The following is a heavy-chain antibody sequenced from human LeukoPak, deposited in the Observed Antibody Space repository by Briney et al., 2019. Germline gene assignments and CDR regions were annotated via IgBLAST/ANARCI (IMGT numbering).Heavy chain of an antibody. J-gene: IGHJ4*02. Sequence: PGGSLRLSCAASGFTFSSYWMSWVRQAPGKGLEWVANIKQDGSEKYYVDSVKGRFTISRDNAKNSLYLQMNSLRAEDTAVYYCAKGWARVVVVAATPNYWGQGTLVTVSS. D-gene: IGHD2-15*01. CDR1: GFTFSSYW. CDR3: AKGWARVVVVAATPNY. CDR2: IKQDGSEK. V-gene: IGHV3-7*03.